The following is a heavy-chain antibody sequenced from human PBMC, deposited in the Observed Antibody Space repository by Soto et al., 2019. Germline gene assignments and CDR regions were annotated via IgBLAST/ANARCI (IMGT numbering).Heavy chain of an antibody. D-gene: IGHD2-2*02. CDR1: GFTFSTYW. Sequence: DVQLVESGGGLVQPGGSLRLSCAASGFTFSTYWMNWVRQAPGKGLLWVSRLHGDGTTTGYAGSVKGLFTISRDNANNTLYLQMNNLRAEDTAVYYCTRQLPTAIRGGYYYAYGMDVWGQGTTGTVSS. J-gene: IGHJ6*02. CDR3: TRQLPTAIRGGYYYAYGMDV. CDR2: LHGDGTTT. V-gene: IGHV3-74*01.